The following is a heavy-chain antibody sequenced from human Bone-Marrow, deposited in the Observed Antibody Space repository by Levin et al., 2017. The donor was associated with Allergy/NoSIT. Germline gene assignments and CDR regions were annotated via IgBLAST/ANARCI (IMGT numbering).Heavy chain of an antibody. J-gene: IGHJ6*02. CDR2: IGGSGLST. Sequence: PGGSLRLSCEASGFTFGSFAMSLVRQAPGKGLEWVSAIGGSGLSTYYADSVKGRFFISRDNSKDTLYLQMNSLRGEDTALYYCAKDKGVGESPMDEFFLYGMDVWGQGTTVTVSS. CDR3: AKDKGVGESPMDEFFLYGMDV. V-gene: IGHV3-23*01. CDR1: GFTFGSFA. D-gene: IGHD3-10*01.